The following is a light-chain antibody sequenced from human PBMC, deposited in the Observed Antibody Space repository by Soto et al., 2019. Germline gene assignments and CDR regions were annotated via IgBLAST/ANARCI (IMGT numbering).Light chain of an antibody. J-gene: IGKJ2*01. CDR3: QQYISYPYT. Sequence: DIQMTQFPSTLSASVGDRVTITCRASQTTNTWLAWYQQKPGTAPKLLIYDASSLEGGVPSRFSASGSGTEFTLTISRLQPDDLATYYCQQYISYPYTFGQGTKVEIK. V-gene: IGKV1-5*01. CDR1: QTTNTW. CDR2: DAS.